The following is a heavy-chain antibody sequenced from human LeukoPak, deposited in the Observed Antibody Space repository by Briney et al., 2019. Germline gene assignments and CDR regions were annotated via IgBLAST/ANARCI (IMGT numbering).Heavy chain of an antibody. CDR3: AKGGSSGYYYEYYFDY. CDR1: GFTFKYFA. V-gene: IGHV3-23*01. CDR2: INGRGTTS. Sequence: GGSLRLSCATSGFTFKYFAMTWVRQAPGRGLEWVSTINGRGTTSYYTDSVKGRFTISRDNSKNTLYLQMNSLRAEDTAVYYCAKGGSSGYYYEYYFDYWGQGTLVTVSS. D-gene: IGHD3-22*01. J-gene: IGHJ4*02.